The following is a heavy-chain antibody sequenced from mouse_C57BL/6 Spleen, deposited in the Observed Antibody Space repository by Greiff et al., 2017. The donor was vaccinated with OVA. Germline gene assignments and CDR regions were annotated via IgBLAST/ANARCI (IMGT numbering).Heavy chain of an antibody. CDR2: IYPNSGGT. J-gene: IGHJ1*03. CDR3: ARYPQYYGSSYRYFDV. V-gene: IGHV1-72*01. CDR1: GYTFTSYC. Sequence: QVQLKQPGAELVKPGASVKLSCKASGYTFTSYCMHWVKQRPGRGLEWVGRIYPNSGGTKYNEKFKSKATLTADKPSSTAYMQLSSLTSEDSAVYYCARYPQYYGSSYRYFDVWGKGTTVTVSS. D-gene: IGHD1-1*01.